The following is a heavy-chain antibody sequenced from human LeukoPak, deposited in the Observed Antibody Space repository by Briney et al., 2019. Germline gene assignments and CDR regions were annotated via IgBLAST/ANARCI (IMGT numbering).Heavy chain of an antibody. CDR1: GYTFTSYG. CDR2: IGAYNGNT. CDR3: AIAAITVAGTRYFLH. D-gene: IGHD6-19*01. Sequence: ASVKVSCKASGYTFTSYGISWVRQAPGQGLEWMGLIGAYNGNTNYAQNLQGRVTLTTDTSTATAYMELRSLTSDDTAVYYCAIAAITVAGTRYFLHWGQGTLVTVSS. V-gene: IGHV1-18*01. J-gene: IGHJ1*01.